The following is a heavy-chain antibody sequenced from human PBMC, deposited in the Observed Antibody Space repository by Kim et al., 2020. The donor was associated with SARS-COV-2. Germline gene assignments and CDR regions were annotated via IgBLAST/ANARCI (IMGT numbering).Heavy chain of an antibody. CDR2: GTT. J-gene: IGHJ4*02. CDR3: ARAGCWYYY. D-gene: IGHD6-13*01. Sequence: GTTHYTPSLQSRVTISVDTSNNKFSLKLSAVTAADTAVYYCARAGCWYYYWGQGTLVTVSS. V-gene: IGHV4-34*01.